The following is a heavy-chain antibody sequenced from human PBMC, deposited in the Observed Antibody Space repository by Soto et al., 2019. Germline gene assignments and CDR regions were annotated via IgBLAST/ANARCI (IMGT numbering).Heavy chain of an antibody. CDR2: IWYDGSNK. Sequence: GGSLRLSCAASGFTFSSYGMHWVRQAPGKGLEWVAVIWYDGSNKYYADSVKGRFTISRDNSKNTLYLQMNSLRAEDTAVYYCARDYDFWSGYTGHAFDIWGQGTMVTVSS. CDR1: GFTFSSYG. J-gene: IGHJ3*02. D-gene: IGHD3-3*01. CDR3: ARDYDFWSGYTGHAFDI. V-gene: IGHV3-33*01.